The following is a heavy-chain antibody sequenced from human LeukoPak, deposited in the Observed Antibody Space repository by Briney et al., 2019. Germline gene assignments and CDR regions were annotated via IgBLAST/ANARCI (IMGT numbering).Heavy chain of an antibody. V-gene: IGHV4-38-2*02. CDR2: IYHSVST. Sequence: SETLSLTCTVSGYSISSGYYWGWIRQPPGKGLEWIGSIYHSVSTYYNPSLKSRVTISVDTSKNQFSLKLSSVTAADTAVYYCARQGYDFWSGYYSYWGQGTLVTVSS. CDR3: ARQGYDFWSGYYSY. CDR1: GYSISSGYY. D-gene: IGHD3-3*01. J-gene: IGHJ4*02.